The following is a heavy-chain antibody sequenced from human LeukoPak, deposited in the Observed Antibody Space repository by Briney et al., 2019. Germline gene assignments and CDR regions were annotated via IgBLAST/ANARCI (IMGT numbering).Heavy chain of an antibody. V-gene: IGHV3-21*04. Sequence: GGSLRLSCAASGFTFSSYSMNWVRQAPGKGLEWVSSISSSSSYIYYADSVKGRFTISRDNAKNSLYLQMNSLRAEDTAVYYCARTHYLRFLEDYFYYYLDVWGKGTTVTVSS. CDR1: GFTFSSYS. D-gene: IGHD3-3*01. CDR3: ARTHYLRFLEDYFYYYLDV. J-gene: IGHJ6*03. CDR2: ISSSSSYI.